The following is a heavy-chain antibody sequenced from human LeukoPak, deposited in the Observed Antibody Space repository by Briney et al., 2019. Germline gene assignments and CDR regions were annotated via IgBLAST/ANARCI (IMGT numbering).Heavy chain of an antibody. D-gene: IGHD1-26*01. CDR1: GFTFTSSA. Sequence: GASVKVSCKASGFTFTSSAVQWVRQARGQRLEWIGWIVVGSGNTNYAQKFQERVTITRDMSTSTAYMELSSLRSEDTAVYYCAADSIGYYYYYMDVWGKGTTVTVSS. CDR2: IVVGSGNT. V-gene: IGHV1-58*01. CDR3: AADSIGYYYYYMDV. J-gene: IGHJ6*03.